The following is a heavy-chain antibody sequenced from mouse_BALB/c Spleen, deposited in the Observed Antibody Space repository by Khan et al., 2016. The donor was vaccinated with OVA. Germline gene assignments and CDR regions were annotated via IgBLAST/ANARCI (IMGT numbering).Heavy chain of an antibody. CDR3: ARDYYRYDGYYAMDY. D-gene: IGHD2-14*01. Sequence: QVQLKESGPGLVAPSQSLSITCTVSGFSLSRYNIHWVRQPPGKGLEWLGMIWGGGGTDYNSNLISRLSISKDNSTSKVFLKMNSLQTDDTAMYYCARDYYRYDGYYAMDYWGQGTSVTVSS. J-gene: IGHJ4*01. CDR1: GFSLSRYN. V-gene: IGHV2-6-4*01. CDR2: IWGGGGT.